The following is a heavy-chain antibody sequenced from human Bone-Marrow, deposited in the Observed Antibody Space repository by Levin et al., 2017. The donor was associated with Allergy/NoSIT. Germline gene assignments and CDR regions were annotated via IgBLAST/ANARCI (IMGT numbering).Heavy chain of an antibody. V-gene: IGHV3-15*01. D-gene: IGHD4-17*01. CDR1: GFTFTNAW. J-gene: IGHJ4*02. CDR2: IKSNTNGGTT. CDR3: ATGRRTVTKVRGTSPGKSWMFALDY. Sequence: GGSLRLSCVVSGFTFTNAWMNWVRQAPGKGLEWVARIKSNTNGGTTDYAAPVKGRFTISRDDAHNTVFLHMTNLRTDDTAMYYCATGRRTVTKVRGTSPGKSWMFALDYWGQGTLVAASS.